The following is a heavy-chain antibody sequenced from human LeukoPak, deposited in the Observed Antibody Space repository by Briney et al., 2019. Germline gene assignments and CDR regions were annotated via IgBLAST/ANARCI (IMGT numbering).Heavy chain of an antibody. V-gene: IGHV3-73*01. D-gene: IGHD1-26*01. J-gene: IGHJ5*02. Sequence: PGGSQKLFCAPSGCTLCDSAIHWVPQASGKGLEWVGLSVEAAKSYGTEYGASGGGRFTISRDDSKNTAYLQMDSLKTEETALYYCTRDRGTYNWLDPWGQGTLVTVSS. CDR1: GCTLCDSA. CDR2: SVEAAKSYGT. CDR3: TRDRGTYNWLDP.